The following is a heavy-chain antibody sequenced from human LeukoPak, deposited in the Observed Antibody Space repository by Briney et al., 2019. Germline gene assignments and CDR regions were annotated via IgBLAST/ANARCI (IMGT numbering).Heavy chain of an antibody. CDR2: IYPKTGGT. D-gene: IGHD3-10*01. V-gene: IGHV1-2*02. Sequence: ASVQVSCQASGYTFTDYYMHWVRQAPGQGLEWMGWIYPKTGGTNYAQKFQGHVTMTSDTSIRTVYMEVSSLKSDDTAVYYCARTRSRDYGSGSYFSRSREKRYYDGMDVWGQGTTV. CDR3: ARTRSRDYGSGSYFSRSREKRYYDGMDV. CDR1: GYTFTDYY. J-gene: IGHJ6*02.